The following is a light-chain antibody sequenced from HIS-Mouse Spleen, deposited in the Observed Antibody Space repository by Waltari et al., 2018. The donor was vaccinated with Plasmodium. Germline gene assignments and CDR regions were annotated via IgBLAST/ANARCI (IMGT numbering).Light chain of an antibody. CDR1: SSDFGGSNY. CDR2: EVS. Sequence: QSALTQPPSASGSPGPSVTISCTGTSSDFGGSNYVSWYQQHPGKTPKLMIYEVSKRPSGVPERFSGSKSGNTASLTVSGLQAEDEAHYYCSSYAGSNNVVFGGGTKLTVL. V-gene: IGLV2-8*01. CDR3: SSYAGSNNVV. J-gene: IGLJ2*01.